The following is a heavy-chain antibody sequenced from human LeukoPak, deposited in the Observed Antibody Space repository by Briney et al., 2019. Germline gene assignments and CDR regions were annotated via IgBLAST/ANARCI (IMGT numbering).Heavy chain of an antibody. D-gene: IGHD6-13*01. CDR2: INHSGST. CDR1: GGSFSGYY. CDR3: ARGGIVTAGTKWLNY. V-gene: IGHV4-34*01. Sequence: SETLSLTCAVYGGSFSGYYWSWIRQPPGKGLEWIWEINHSGSTNYNPSLKSRVTISVDTSKSQFSLKLSSVTAADTAVYFCARGGIVTAGTKWLNYWGQGTLVTVSS. J-gene: IGHJ4*02.